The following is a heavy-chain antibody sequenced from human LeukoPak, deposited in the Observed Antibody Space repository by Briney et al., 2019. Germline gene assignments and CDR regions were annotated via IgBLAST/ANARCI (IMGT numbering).Heavy chain of an antibody. CDR1: GGSISSYY. V-gene: IGHV4-59*01. CDR3: AREGTAGTNFNWFDP. D-gene: IGHD1-1*01. J-gene: IGHJ5*02. CDR2: IYNSGST. Sequence: SETLSLTCTVSGGSISSYYWNWIRQPPGKGLEWIGYIYNSGSTNYNPSLKSRVTISVDTSKNQFSLKLSSVTAADTAVYYCAREGTAGTNFNWFDPWGQGTLVTVSS.